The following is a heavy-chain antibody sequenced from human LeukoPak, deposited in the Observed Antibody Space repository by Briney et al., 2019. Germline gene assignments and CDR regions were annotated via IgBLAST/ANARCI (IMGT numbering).Heavy chain of an antibody. CDR1: GFTFSNYA. D-gene: IGHD3-22*01. V-gene: IGHV3-23*01. Sequence: GGSLRLSCAASGFTFSNYAMSWVRQAPGKGLEWVSGISDSDGSTYYADSVKGRFTISRDNSKNTLYLQMNSLRGEDTAVYYCAKDGNYFDSSGYSLDHWGQGTLVTVSP. CDR3: AKDGNYFDSSGYSLDH. CDR2: ISDSDGST. J-gene: IGHJ4*02.